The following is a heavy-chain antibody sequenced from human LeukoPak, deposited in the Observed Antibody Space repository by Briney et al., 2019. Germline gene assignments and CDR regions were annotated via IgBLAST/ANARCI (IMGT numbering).Heavy chain of an antibody. CDR2: INAYSGGT. Sequence: ASVKVSCKASGYTFTGYYIHWVRQAPGQGLKWMGWINAYSGGTNYAQRFQGRVTMTRDTSISTTYMELSSLRSDDTAVYYCARARCSSTSCYEGEFDPWGQGALVTVSS. CDR1: GYTFTGYY. D-gene: IGHD2-2*01. J-gene: IGHJ5*02. CDR3: ARARCSSTSCYEGEFDP. V-gene: IGHV1-2*02.